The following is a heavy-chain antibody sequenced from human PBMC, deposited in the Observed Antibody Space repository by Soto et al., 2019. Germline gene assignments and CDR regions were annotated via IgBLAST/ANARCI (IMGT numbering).Heavy chain of an antibody. Sequence: EVQLVESGGGLVQPRGSLRLSCAASGFTVSSNYMSWVRQAPGKGLEWVSVIYSGGSTYYADSVKGRFTISRDNSKNTLYLQMNSLRAEDTAVYYCAREAIGYCSGGSCYGYFQHWGQGTLVTVSS. D-gene: IGHD2-15*01. CDR1: GFTVSSNY. V-gene: IGHV3-66*01. J-gene: IGHJ1*01. CDR2: IYSGGST. CDR3: AREAIGYCSGGSCYGYFQH.